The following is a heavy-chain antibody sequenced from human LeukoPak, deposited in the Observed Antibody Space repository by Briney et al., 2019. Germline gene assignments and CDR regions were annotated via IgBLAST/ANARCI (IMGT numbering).Heavy chain of an antibody. V-gene: IGHV3-7*01. CDR1: GLTFSIHW. CDR2: INQDGSDK. Sequence: GGSLRLSCAASGLTFSIHWMNWVRQAPGKGLECVANINQDGSDKYYVDSVKGRFTISRDNSNNTLFLQMNSLRPEDTAVYFCARHPGDFTGIVNYYYMDVWGKGTTVTVSS. J-gene: IGHJ6*03. CDR3: ARHPGDFTGIVNYYYMDV. D-gene: IGHD1-26*01.